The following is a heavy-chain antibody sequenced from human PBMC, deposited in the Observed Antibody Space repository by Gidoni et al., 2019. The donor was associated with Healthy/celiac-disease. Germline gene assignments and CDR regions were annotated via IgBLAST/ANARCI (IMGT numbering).Heavy chain of an antibody. CDR1: GFTFSSYD. D-gene: IGHD3-10*01. Sequence: GGLVQPGGSLRLSCAASGFTFSSYDMHWVRQATGKGLEWVSAIGTAGDTYYPGSVKGRFTISRENAKNSLYLQMNSLRAGDTAVYYCARGGLGFDAFDIWGQGTMVTVSS. CDR3: ARGGLGFDAFDI. V-gene: IGHV3-13*01. J-gene: IGHJ3*02. CDR2: IGTAGDT.